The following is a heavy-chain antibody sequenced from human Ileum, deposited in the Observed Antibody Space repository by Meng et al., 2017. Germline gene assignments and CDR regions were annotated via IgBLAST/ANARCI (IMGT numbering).Heavy chain of an antibody. CDR3: ARDLEITMVRGVISGYFDD. CDR1: GGSISSSSYY. CDR2: IYYSGST. V-gene: IGHV4-39*07. D-gene: IGHD3-10*01. J-gene: IGHJ4*02. Sequence: SETLSLTCTVSGGSISSSSYYWGWIRQPPGKGLEWIGSIYYSGSTYYNPSLKSRVTISVDTSKNQFSLKLSSVTAADTAVYYCARDLEITMVRGVISGYFDDWGQGTLVTVSS.